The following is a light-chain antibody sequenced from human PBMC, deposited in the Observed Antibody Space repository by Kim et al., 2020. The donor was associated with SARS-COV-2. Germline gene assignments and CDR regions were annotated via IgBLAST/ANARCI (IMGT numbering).Light chain of an antibody. CDR3: QQYNNWPPWT. J-gene: IGKJ1*01. V-gene: IGKV3-15*01. CDR1: QRVSSN. CDR2: GAS. Sequence: PGERATLSCRASQRVSSNLAWYQQKPGQAPRLLIYGASTRATGIPARFSGSGSGTEFTLTISSLQSEDFAVYCCQQYNNWPPWTFGQGTKVDIK.